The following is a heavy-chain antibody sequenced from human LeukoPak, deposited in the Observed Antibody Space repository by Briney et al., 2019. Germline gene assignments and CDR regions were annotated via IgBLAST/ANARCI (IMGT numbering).Heavy chain of an antibody. Sequence: PSETLSLTCTVSGGSISSYYWSWIRQPPGKGLEWIGYIYNSGSTNYNPSLKSRVTISVDTSKNKFSLKLSSVTAADTAVYYYARGVYSYGYDDDFDYWGQGTLVTVSS. J-gene: IGHJ4*02. CDR2: IYNSGST. D-gene: IGHD5-18*01. CDR1: GGSISSYY. CDR3: ARGVYSYGYDDDFDY. V-gene: IGHV4-59*01.